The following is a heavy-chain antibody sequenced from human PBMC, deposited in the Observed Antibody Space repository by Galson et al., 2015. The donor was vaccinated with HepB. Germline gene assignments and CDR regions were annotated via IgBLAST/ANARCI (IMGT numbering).Heavy chain of an antibody. D-gene: IGHD5-24*01. J-gene: IGHJ4*02. CDR3: VREGGPDAYNYAGH. Sequence: SETLSLTCSVSGGSIRSSSYHWGWIRQTPGKGLEWIGSIFYSGSTHYNPSLKSRVIVSVDTSKNQFSLKLRSVTAADTARYYCVREGGPDAYNYAGHWGQGILVIVSS. CDR2: IFYSGST. CDR1: GGSIRSSSYH. V-gene: IGHV4-39*02.